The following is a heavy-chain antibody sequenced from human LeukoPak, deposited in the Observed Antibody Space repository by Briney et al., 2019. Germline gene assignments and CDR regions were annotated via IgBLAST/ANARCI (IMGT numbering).Heavy chain of an antibody. D-gene: IGHD6-13*01. V-gene: IGHV4-30-2*01. J-gene: IGHJ6*03. CDR3: ARDIPSWQQLSQGYYMDV. CDR2: IYHSGST. Sequence: PSQTLSLTCTVSGGSISSGGYYWSWIRQPPGKGLEWIGYIYHSGSTYYNPSLKSRVTISVDRSKNQFSLKLSSVTAADTAVYYCARDIPSWQQLSQGYYMDVWGKGTTVTVSS. CDR1: GGSISSGGYY.